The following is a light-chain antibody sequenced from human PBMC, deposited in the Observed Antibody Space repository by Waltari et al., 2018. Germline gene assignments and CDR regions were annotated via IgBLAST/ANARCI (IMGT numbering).Light chain of an antibody. V-gene: IGLV1-47*01. CDR1: SSNIGSNY. J-gene: IGLJ3*02. CDR3: AAWDDSLSGRV. Sequence: QSVLTQPPSASGTPGQRVTISCSGSSSNIGSNYVYWYQQLPGTAPKLLIYTSDQRPSWVPDRCTRSKSGTSASLAISGLRSEDEADYYCAAWDDSLSGRVFGGGTKLTVL. CDR2: TSD.